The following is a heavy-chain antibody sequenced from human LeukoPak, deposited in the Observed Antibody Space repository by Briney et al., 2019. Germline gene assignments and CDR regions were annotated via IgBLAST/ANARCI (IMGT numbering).Heavy chain of an antibody. D-gene: IGHD1-26*01. Sequence: ASVKVSCKASGYTLTGYYMHWVRQAPGQGLEWMGRINPNRGGTNYAQKFQGRVTMTRDTSISTAYMELSRLRSDDTAVYYCAREDQNSGVDWGQGTLVTVSS. CDR1: GYTLTGYY. CDR2: INPNRGGT. J-gene: IGHJ4*02. V-gene: IGHV1-2*06. CDR3: AREDQNSGVD.